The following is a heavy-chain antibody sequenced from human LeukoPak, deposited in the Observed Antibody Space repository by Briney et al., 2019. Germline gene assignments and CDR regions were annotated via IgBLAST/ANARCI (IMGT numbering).Heavy chain of an antibody. CDR1: GGSISSSSYY. V-gene: IGHV4-39*07. J-gene: IGHJ4*02. CDR2: IYYSGST. D-gene: IGHD6-13*01. CDR3: ARDGRSSWYYFDY. Sequence: SETLSLTCTVSGGSISSSSYYWGWIRQPPGKGLEWIGSIYYSGSTYYNPSLKSRVAISVDTSKNQFSLKLSSVTAADTAVYYCARDGRSSWYYFDYWGQGTLVTVSS.